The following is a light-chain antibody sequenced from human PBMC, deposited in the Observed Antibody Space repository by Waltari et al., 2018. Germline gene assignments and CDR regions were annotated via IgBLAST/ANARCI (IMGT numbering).Light chain of an antibody. CDR1: SSDVGGYKF. CDR2: EVN. CDR3: SSYAGSNNLV. J-gene: IGLJ1*01. Sequence: QSALTQPPSASGSPGQSVTIPCTGTSSDVGGYKFVSWYPQHPGRAPKLMIYEVNQRPSGVPDRFSVSKSGNTASLTVSGLQAEDEAYYYCSSYAGSNNLVFGTGTKVTVL. V-gene: IGLV2-8*01.